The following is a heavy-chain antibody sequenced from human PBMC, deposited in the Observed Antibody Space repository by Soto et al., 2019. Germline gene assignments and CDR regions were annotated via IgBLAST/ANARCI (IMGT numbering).Heavy chain of an antibody. V-gene: IGHV1-69*08. CDR1: GGTFSSYT. D-gene: IGHD3-22*01. J-gene: IGHJ3*02. CDR2: IIPILGIA. CDR3: ARDHQGIVARLTGYAFDI. Sequence: QVQLVQSGAEVKKPGSSVKVSCKASGGTFSSYTISWVRQAPGQGLEWMGRIIPILGIANYAQKFQGRVTITADXFTATXXMELSSLRSEDTAVYYCARDHQGIVARLTGYAFDIWGQGTMVTVSS.